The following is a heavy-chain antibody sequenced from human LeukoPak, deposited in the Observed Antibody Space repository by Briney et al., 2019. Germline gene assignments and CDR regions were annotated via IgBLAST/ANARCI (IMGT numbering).Heavy chain of an antibody. V-gene: IGHV3-23*01. CDR3: AKVSGRIQTWPQPFGDGMDV. CDR1: GFTFSTDV. D-gene: IGHD3-10*01. J-gene: IGHJ6*02. CDR2: ISGSGGNT. Sequence: GGSLRLSCAASGFTFSTDVMSWVRQAPGKGLECVSAISGSGGNTYYADSVKGRFTISRDNSKNMLYLQMNSLRAEDTAVYYCAKVSGRIQTWPQPFGDGMDVWGQGSTVTVSS.